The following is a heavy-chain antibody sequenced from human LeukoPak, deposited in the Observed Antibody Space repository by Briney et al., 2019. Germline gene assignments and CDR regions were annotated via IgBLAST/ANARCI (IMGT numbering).Heavy chain of an antibody. CDR2: IHYSGST. D-gene: IGHD3-10*01. CDR1: GGSISSSIYF. Sequence: SETLSLTCTVSGGSISSSIYFWGWIRQPPGKGLEWIGSIHYSGSTYHDPSLKSRVTVSLDTSKNQFSLKLSSVTATDTAVYYCARQLYSSGSYYDPRDVWGKGTTVTISS. CDR3: ARQLYSSGSYYDPRDV. J-gene: IGHJ6*04. V-gene: IGHV4-39*01.